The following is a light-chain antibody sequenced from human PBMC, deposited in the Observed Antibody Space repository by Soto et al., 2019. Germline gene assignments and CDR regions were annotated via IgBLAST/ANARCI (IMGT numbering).Light chain of an antibody. CDR2: RTS. CDR3: QQYNNWPRAT. J-gene: IGKJ4*01. V-gene: IGKV3-15*01. Sequence: EIVMTQSPATLSVSPGEPASLSCRASQSAGNFLAWYQQKPGQAPRLIXCRTSTRATGVPARFSGSGSETDFNLTISSLQSEDFAAYYCQQYNNWPRATFGGGTKVDIK. CDR1: QSAGNF.